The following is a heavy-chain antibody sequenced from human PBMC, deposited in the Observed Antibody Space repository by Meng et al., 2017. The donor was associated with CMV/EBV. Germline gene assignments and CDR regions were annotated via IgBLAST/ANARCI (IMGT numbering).Heavy chain of an antibody. CDR3: ARKHCGGDCSLDY. V-gene: IGHV4-31*03. Sequence: LRLSCTVSGGSISSGGYYWSWIRQHPGKGLEWIGYIYYSGSTYCNPSLKSRVTISVDTSKNQFSLKLSSVTAADTAVYYCARKHCGGDCSLDYWGQGTLVTVSS. CDR1: GGSISSGGYY. J-gene: IGHJ4*02. D-gene: IGHD2-21*01. CDR2: IYYSGST.